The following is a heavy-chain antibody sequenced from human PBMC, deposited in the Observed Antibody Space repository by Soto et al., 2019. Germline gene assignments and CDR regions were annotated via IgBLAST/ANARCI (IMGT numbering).Heavy chain of an antibody. J-gene: IGHJ4*02. Sequence: QVQLVQSGAEVKKPGASVKVSCKASGYTFTTYGISWVRQAPGQGLEWMGWISAYNHNTNYAQKLQGRVTMTTDTSTSTTYIELRSLRSDDTAVYYCARDSLYYSDSSGYYQDYWGQGTLVTVSS. V-gene: IGHV1-18*01. CDR2: ISAYNHNT. CDR1: GYTFTTYG. CDR3: ARDSLYYSDSSGYYQDY. D-gene: IGHD3-22*01.